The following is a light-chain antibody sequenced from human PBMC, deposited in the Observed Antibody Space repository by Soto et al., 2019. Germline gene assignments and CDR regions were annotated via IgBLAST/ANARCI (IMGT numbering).Light chain of an antibody. CDR2: GAS. CDR3: HQYDSSPLS. V-gene: IGKV3-20*01. J-gene: IGKJ4*01. Sequence: EIVLTQSPGTLSLSPGERATLSCRASQSVSSSYLAWYQQKPGQAPRLLIYGASSRVTGIPDRFSGSGSGTDFTLTISGLEPEDFAVYYCHQYDSSPLSFGGGTKVEIK. CDR1: QSVSSSY.